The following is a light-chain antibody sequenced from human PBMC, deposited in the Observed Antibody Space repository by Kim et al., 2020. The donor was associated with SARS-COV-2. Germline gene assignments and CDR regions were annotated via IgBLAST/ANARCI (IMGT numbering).Light chain of an antibody. CDR2: AAS. CDR1: QSVSSSY. CDR3: QQYGSSPWT. Sequence: SPGERATLSCRASQSVSSSYLAWYQQKPGQAPRLLIYAASSRATGIPDRFSGSGSGTDFTLTISRLEPEDFEVYYCQQYGSSPWTFGQGTKVDIK. V-gene: IGKV3-20*01. J-gene: IGKJ1*01.